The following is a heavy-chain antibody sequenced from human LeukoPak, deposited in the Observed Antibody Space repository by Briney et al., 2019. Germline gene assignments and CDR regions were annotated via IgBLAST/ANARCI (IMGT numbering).Heavy chain of an antibody. V-gene: IGHV3-30*02. CDR3: AKDGSYGGNSPDYFDY. CDR2: IRYDGSNK. D-gene: IGHD4-23*01. CDR1: GFIFSNYG. J-gene: IGHJ4*02. Sequence: PGGSLRLSCAASGFIFSNYGMHWVRQAPGKGLEWVAFIRYDGSNKYYADSVKGRFTISRDNSKNTLYLRMNSLRAEDTAVYYCAKDGSYGGNSPDYFDYWGQGTLVTVSS.